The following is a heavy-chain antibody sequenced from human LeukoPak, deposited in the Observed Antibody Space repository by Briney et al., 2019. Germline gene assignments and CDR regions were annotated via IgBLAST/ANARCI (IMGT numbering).Heavy chain of an antibody. CDR3: ARVWGASLLDY. V-gene: IGHV4-30-2*01. CDR2: IYHSGST. D-gene: IGHD3-16*01. CDR1: GVSISSGGYS. J-gene: IGHJ4*02. Sequence: SETLSLTCAVSGVSISSGGYSWSWIRRPPGKGLEWIGYIYHSGSTYYNPSLKSRVTISVDRSKNQFSLKLSSVTAADTAVYYCARVWGASLLDYWGQGTLVTVSS.